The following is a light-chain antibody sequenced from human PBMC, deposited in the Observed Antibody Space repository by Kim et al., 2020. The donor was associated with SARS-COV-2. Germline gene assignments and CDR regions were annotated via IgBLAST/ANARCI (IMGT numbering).Light chain of an antibody. CDR3: ATWDDSLDGVI. CDR2: SNN. J-gene: IGLJ2*01. V-gene: IGLV1-44*01. CDR1: SSNIGSNA. Sequence: GQRCTISCSGSSSNIGSNAVNWYLQLPGTAPKLLIYSNNQRPSGVPDRFSGSKSGTSASLAISGLQSEDEADYYCATWDDSLDGVIFGGGTQLTVL.